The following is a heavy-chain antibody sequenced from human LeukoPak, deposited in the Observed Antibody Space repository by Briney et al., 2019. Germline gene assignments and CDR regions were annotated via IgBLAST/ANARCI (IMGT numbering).Heavy chain of an antibody. J-gene: IGHJ3*02. Sequence: ASVKVSCKASGYIFTSYAMHWVRQAPGQRLEWMGWIHADSGNTKYSQKLQGRVAIARDTSASTIYMELTSLRIEDTAVYFCTIGLAGDWDAFDIWGLGTMVTVSS. CDR2: IHADSGNT. CDR1: GYIFTSYA. CDR3: TIGLAGDWDAFDI. V-gene: IGHV1-3*01. D-gene: IGHD6-19*01.